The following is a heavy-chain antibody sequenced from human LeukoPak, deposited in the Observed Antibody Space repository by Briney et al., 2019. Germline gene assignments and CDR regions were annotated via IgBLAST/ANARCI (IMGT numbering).Heavy chain of an antibody. CDR2: IYYSGST. V-gene: IGHV4-30-4*08. Sequence: SETLSLTCTVSGGSISSGDYYWSWIRQPPGKGLEWLGYIYYSGSTYYNPSLKSRLTISVDTSKNQFSLKLSSVTAADTAVYYCARQTSEYDILTGYLYGRWFDPWGQGTLVTVSS. CDR1: GGSISSGDYY. J-gene: IGHJ5*02. CDR3: ARQTSEYDILTGYLYGRWFDP. D-gene: IGHD3-9*01.